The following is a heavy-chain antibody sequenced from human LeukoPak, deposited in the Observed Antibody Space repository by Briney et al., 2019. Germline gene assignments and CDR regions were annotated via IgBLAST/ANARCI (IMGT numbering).Heavy chain of an antibody. CDR2: ISSNGGST. CDR1: GFTFSSYA. J-gene: IGHJ5*02. V-gene: IGHV3-64*01. D-gene: IGHD6-13*01. CDR3: AKDGGFIAAAPGFWFDP. Sequence: GGSLRLSCAASGFTFSSYAMHWVRQAPGKGLEYVSAISSNGGSTYYANSVKGRFTISRDNSKNTLYLQMNSLRAEDTAVYYCAKDGGFIAAAPGFWFDPWGQGTLVTVSS.